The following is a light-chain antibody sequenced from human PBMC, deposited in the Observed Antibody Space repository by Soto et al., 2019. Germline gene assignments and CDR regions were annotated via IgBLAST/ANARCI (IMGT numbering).Light chain of an antibody. V-gene: IGLV2-23*01. J-gene: IGLJ1*01. Sequence: QSVLTQPASVSGSPGQSITISCTGTSSYVGSYNLVSWYQQHPGKAPKLFIYEDSKRPSGVSNRFSGSKSGNTASLTISGLQTEDEADYSGCSYADSSTYVFGTGTKVTVL. CDR1: SSYVGSYNL. CDR2: EDS. CDR3: CSYADSSTYV.